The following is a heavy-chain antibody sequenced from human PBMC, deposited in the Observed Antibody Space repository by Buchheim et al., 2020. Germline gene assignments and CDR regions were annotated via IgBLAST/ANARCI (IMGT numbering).Heavy chain of an antibody. Sequence: DVQLLQSGGGLVQPGGSLRLSCAASGFSFSTNAMSWVRQAPGRGLEWVSGIGGDGRSHYADSVQGRFNISRDSSKDTQYLQMNGLRVEDTATYYCAKDLHFWSGMDYWGQGAL. CDR1: GFSFSTNA. D-gene: IGHD3-3*02. V-gene: IGHV3-23*01. CDR3: AKDLHFWSGMDY. J-gene: IGHJ4*02. CDR2: IGGDGRS.